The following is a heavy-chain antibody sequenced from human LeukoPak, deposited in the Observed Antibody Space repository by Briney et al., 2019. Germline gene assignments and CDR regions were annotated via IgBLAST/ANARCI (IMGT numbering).Heavy chain of an antibody. J-gene: IGHJ4*02. D-gene: IGHD5-18*01. CDR1: GYSFTSYW. CDR3: ARQQVEGDTAYDY. CDR2: IYPGGSDT. Sequence: GESLKISSKGSGYSFTSYWICWGRPLPGKGLEWRGIIYPGGSDTRYSPAFQGQVAISADKSISTAYLQWSSLKASDTAMYYCARQQVEGDTAYDYWGQGTLVTVSS. V-gene: IGHV5-51*01.